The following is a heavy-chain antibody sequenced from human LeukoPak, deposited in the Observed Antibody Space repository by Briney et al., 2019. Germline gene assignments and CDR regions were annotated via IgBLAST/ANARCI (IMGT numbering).Heavy chain of an antibody. J-gene: IGHJ4*02. Sequence: SETLSLTCAVYGGSFSGYYWSWIRQPPGKGLEWIGEINHSGSTNYNPSLKSRVTISVDTSKNQFPLKLSSVTAADTAVYYCARGRQRAYYYDSSGYPPDYWGQGTLVTVSS. CDR3: ARGRQRAYYYDSSGYPPDY. CDR1: GGSFSGYY. D-gene: IGHD3-22*01. CDR2: INHSGST. V-gene: IGHV4-34*01.